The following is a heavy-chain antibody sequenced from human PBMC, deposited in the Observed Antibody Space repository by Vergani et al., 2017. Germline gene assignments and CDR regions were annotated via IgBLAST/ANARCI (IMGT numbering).Heavy chain of an antibody. V-gene: IGHV1-69*02. CDR3: ARRYCSSTSCLYYYYYMDV. Sequence: QVQLVQSGAEVKKPGSSVKVSCKASGGTFSSYTISWVRQAPGQGLEWMGRIIPILGIANYAQKFQGRVTITADKSTSTAYMELSSLRSEDTAVYYCARRYCSSTSCLYYYYYMDVWGKGTTVTVSS. D-gene: IGHD2-2*01. CDR2: IIPILGIA. J-gene: IGHJ6*03. CDR1: GGTFSSYT.